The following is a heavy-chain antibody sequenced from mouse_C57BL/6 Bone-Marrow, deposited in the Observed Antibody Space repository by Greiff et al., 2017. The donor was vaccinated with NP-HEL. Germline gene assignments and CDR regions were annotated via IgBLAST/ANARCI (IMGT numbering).Heavy chain of an antibody. Sequence: EVQLQQSGAELVRPGASVKLSCTASGFNIKDDYMHWVKQRPEQGLEWIGWIDPENGDTEYASKFQGKATITADTSSNTAYLQLSSLTSEDTAVYYCNTGYYYGSSSWFAYWGQGTLVTVSA. D-gene: IGHD1-1*01. CDR2: IDPENGDT. V-gene: IGHV14-4*01. CDR1: GFNIKDDY. J-gene: IGHJ3*01. CDR3: NTGYYYGSSSWFAY.